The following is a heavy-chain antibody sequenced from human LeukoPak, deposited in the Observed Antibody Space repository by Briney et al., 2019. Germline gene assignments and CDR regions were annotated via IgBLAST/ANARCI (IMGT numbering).Heavy chain of an antibody. D-gene: IGHD2-15*01. J-gene: IGHJ4*02. V-gene: IGHV4-31*02. CDR3: ARISQSSGGFYY. CDR2: IPYRGTT. Sequence: SETLSLTCTVSGGSISDSGGFYWIWIRQHPGNGLERIGFIPYRGTTYYNPSLKSRVSMSVDTSKSQFSLRLSSVTDEDTAVYYCARISQSSGGFYYWGQGTLVTVSS. CDR1: GGSISDSGGFY.